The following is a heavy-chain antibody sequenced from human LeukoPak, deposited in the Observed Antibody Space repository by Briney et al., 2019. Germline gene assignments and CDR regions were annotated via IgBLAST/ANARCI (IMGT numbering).Heavy chain of an antibody. CDR2: IYYSGST. Sequence: SETLSLTCAVYGGSFSGYYWSWIRQPPGKGLEWIGYIYYSGSTNYNPSLKSRVTISVDTSKNQFSLKLSSVTAADTAVYYCARGSVAGADYWGRGTLVTVSS. CDR1: GGSFSGYY. CDR3: ARGSVAGADY. J-gene: IGHJ4*02. D-gene: IGHD6-19*01. V-gene: IGHV4-59*01.